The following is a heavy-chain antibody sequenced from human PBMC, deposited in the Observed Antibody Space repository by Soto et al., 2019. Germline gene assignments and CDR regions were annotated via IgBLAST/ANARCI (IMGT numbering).Heavy chain of an antibody. CDR1: GGTFSSYA. CDR2: IIPIFGTA. CDR3: ASRYCSSTSCYDYYYYGMDV. Sequence: QVQLVQSGAEVKKPGSSVKVSCKASGGTFSSYAISWVRQAPGQGREWMGGIIPIFGTANYAQKFQGRVTITADEATCTAYMELSSLRSEDTAVYYCASRYCSSTSCYDYYYYGMDVWGQGTKVTVSS. J-gene: IGHJ6*02. D-gene: IGHD2-2*01. V-gene: IGHV1-69*01.